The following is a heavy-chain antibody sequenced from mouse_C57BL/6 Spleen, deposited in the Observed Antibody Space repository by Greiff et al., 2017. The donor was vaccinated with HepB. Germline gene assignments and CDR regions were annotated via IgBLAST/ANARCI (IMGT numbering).Heavy chain of an antibody. J-gene: IGHJ2*01. CDR2: IDPETGGT. CDR3: TKITTVVAEDY. CDR1: GYTFTDYE. V-gene: IGHV1-15*01. D-gene: IGHD1-1*01. Sequence: QVQLKESGAELVRPGASVTLSCKASGYTFTDYEMHWVKQTPVHGLEWIGAIDPETGGTAYNQKFKGKAILTADKSSSTAYMELRSLTSEDSAVYYCTKITTVVAEDYGGQGTTLTVSS.